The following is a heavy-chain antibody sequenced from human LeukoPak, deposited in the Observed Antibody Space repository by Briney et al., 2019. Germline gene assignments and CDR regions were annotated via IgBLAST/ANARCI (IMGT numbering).Heavy chain of an antibody. V-gene: IGHV3-30*03. CDR1: GFTFSSYG. CDR2: ISYDGSNK. CDR3: ARGSEGGSYLFDY. J-gene: IGHJ4*02. D-gene: IGHD1-26*01. Sequence: GGSLRLSCAASGFTFSSYGMHWVRQAPGKGLEWVAVISYDGSNKYYADSVKGRFTISRDNSKNTLYLQMGSLRAEDMAVYYCARGSEGGSYLFDYWGQGTLVTVSS.